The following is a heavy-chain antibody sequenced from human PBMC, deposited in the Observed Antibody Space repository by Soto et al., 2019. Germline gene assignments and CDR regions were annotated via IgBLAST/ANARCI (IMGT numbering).Heavy chain of an antibody. J-gene: IGHJ5*02. Sequence: QVQLVQSGVEVKKPGASVKVSCKASGYTYTSYGISWVRQAPGQGLEWMGWISAHNGNTYYAQKFQGRVTMTTDTPTRTAYMELRSMRADDTAVDYCARDADWLDPWGQGALVTVSS. V-gene: IGHV1-18*01. CDR1: GYTYTSYG. CDR3: ARDADWLDP. CDR2: ISAHNGNT.